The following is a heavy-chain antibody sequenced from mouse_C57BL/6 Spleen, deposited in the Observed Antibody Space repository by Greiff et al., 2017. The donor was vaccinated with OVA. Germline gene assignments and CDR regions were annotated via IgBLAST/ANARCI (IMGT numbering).Heavy chain of an antibody. CDR3: ARGNYDGYYGFAY. CDR1: GYTFTSYW. J-gene: IGHJ3*01. D-gene: IGHD2-3*01. Sequence: SGAELVKPGASVKLSCKASGYTFTSYWMQWVKQRPGQGLEWIGEIDPSDSYTNYNQKFKGKATLTVDTSSSTAYMQLSSLTSEDSAVYYCARGNYDGYYGFAYWGQGTLVTVSA. V-gene: IGHV1-50*01. CDR2: IDPSDSYT.